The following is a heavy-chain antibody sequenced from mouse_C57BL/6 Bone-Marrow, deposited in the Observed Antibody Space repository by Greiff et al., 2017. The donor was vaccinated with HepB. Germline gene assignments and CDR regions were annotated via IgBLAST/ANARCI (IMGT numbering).Heavy chain of an antibody. CDR1: GYSITSGYY. CDR2: ISYDGSN. V-gene: IGHV3-6*01. CDR3: ARGNWDVRFAY. D-gene: IGHD4-1*01. J-gene: IGHJ3*01. Sequence: EESGPGLVKPSQSLSLTCSVTGYSITSGYYWNWIRQFPGNKLEWMGYISYDGSNNYNPSLKNRISITRDTSKNQFFLKLNSVTTEDTATYYCARGNWDVRFAYWGQGTLVTVSA.